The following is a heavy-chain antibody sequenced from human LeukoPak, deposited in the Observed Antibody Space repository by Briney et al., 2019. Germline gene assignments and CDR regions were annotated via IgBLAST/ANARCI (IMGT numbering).Heavy chain of an antibody. Sequence: PGGSLRLSCAASGFTFSSYAMSWVRQAPGKGLEWVSAISGSGGSTYYADSVKGRFTISRDNSKNTLYLQMNSLRAEDTAVYYCAKDPTHMTTVTIKEDYWGQGTLVTVSS. J-gene: IGHJ4*02. V-gene: IGHV3-23*01. D-gene: IGHD4-17*01. CDR1: GFTFSSYA. CDR2: ISGSGGST. CDR3: AKDPTHMTTVTIKEDY.